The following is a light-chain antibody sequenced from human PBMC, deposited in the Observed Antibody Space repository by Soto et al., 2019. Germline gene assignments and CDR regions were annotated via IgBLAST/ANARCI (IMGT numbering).Light chain of an antibody. CDR2: LNSDGSH. CDR1: SGHSSYA. J-gene: IGLJ2*01. V-gene: IGLV4-69*01. Sequence: QLVLTQSPSASASLRASVKLTCTLSSGHSSYAIAWHQQQPEKGPRYLMKLNSDGSHSKGDGIPDRFSGSSSGAERYRTISSLQSEDEADYYCQTWDTGTVVFGGGTKVTVL. CDR3: QTWDTGTVV.